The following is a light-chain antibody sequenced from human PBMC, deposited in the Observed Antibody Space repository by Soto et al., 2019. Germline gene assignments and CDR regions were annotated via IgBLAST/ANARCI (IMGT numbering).Light chain of an antibody. CDR1: SSDVGGYNY. J-gene: IGLJ1*01. CDR3: SSYTSSFYV. V-gene: IGLV2-14*01. Sequence: QSVLTQPASVXGSPGQSITISCTGTSSDVGGYNYVSWYQQHPGKAPKLMIYDVSNRPSGVSNRFSGSKSGNTASLTISGLQAEDEADYYCSSYTSSFYVFGTGTKVTVL. CDR2: DVS.